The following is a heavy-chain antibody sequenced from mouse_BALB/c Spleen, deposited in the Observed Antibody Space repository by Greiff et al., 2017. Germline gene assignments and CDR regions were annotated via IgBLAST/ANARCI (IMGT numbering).Heavy chain of an antibody. J-gene: IGHJ4*01. V-gene: IGHV1-47*01. CDR1: GYTFTPYP. Sequence: QVQLQQSGAELVKPGASVKMSCKAFGYTFTPYPIDWMKQNHGKSLEWIGNFHPYNDDTKYNEKFKGKAKLTVEKSSSTAYLELSRLTSDDSAVYYCAITAALYAIDYWGQGTSVTVSS. CDR3: AITAALYAIDY. D-gene: IGHD1-2*01. CDR2: FHPYNDDT.